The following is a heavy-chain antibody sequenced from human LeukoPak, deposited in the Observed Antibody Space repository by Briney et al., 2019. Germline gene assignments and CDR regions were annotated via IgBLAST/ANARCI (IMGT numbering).Heavy chain of an antibody. J-gene: IGHJ4*02. CDR3: ARHAGRQGGFDY. D-gene: IGHD3-10*01. CDR2: IKKDGGET. CDR1: GFSINYYW. Sequence: PGGSLRLSCAIPGFSINYYWLSWVRQAPGKGLEWVAKIKKDGGETAYVDSVKGRFTISRDYAKNSLSLQMNSLRVEDTAVYYCARHAGRQGGFDYWGQGTLVTVSS. V-gene: IGHV3-7*05.